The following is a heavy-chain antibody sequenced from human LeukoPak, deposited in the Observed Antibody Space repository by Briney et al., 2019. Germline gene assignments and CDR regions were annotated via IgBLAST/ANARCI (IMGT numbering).Heavy chain of an antibody. CDR2: ISSSGSTI. J-gene: IGHJ4*02. V-gene: IGHV3-48*03. Sequence: PGGALRLSCAASGVTFSSYEMNWVRQAPGKGLEWVSYISSSGSTIYYADSVKGRFTISRDNAKNSLYLQMNSLRAEDTAVYYCARVRGWSQLPCYWGQGTLVTVSS. D-gene: IGHD6-19*01. CDR3: ARVRGWSQLPCY. CDR1: GVTFSSYE.